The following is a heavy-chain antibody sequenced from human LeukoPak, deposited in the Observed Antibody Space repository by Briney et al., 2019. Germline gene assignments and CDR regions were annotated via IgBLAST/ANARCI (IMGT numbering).Heavy chain of an antibody. D-gene: IGHD1-26*01. Sequence: GGSLRLSCAASGFTFSSYSMNWVRQAPGKGLEWVSYISSSSSTIYYADSVKGRFTISRDNAKNSLYLQMNSLRAEDTAVYYCARDALGATLSGAFDIWGQGTMVTVS. CDR2: ISSSSSTI. J-gene: IGHJ3*02. CDR3: ARDALGATLSGAFDI. CDR1: GFTFSSYS. V-gene: IGHV3-48*01.